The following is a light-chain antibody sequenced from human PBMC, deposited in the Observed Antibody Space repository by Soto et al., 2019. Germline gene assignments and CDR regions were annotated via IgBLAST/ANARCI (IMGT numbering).Light chain of an antibody. CDR3: QSYDNSLSASL. J-gene: IGLJ3*02. Sequence: QSLLTQPPSVSGAPGQRVTISCTGSSSNIGANYDVHWYQQLPGTAPKLLIYGNTNRPSGVPDRFSGSKSGTSASLAITGLQAEDEADYYCQSYDNSLSASLFGGGTKVTVL. CDR2: GNT. CDR1: SSNIGANYD. V-gene: IGLV1-40*01.